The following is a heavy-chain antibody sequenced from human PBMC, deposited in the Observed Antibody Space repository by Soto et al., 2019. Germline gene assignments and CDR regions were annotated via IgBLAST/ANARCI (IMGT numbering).Heavy chain of an antibody. D-gene: IGHD3-10*01. CDR1: GGTLSDHG. CDR2: TIPVFNAP. Sequence: QVQLEQSGAEVKKPGSSVKVSCKASGGTLSDHGVAWLRQAPGQGLEWMGGTIPVFNAPKYAPKFQGRVTIAADKSTNIAYMELSSLRSDDTALDYCARGVFDSGNHYPGPSAFDIWGQGTMVIVSS. CDR3: ARGVFDSGNHYPGPSAFDI. J-gene: IGHJ3*02. V-gene: IGHV1-69*06.